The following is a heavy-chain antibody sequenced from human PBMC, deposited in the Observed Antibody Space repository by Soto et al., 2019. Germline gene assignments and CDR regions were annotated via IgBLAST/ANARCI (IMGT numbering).Heavy chain of an antibody. CDR2: TYYRSKWNN. Sequence: PSQTLSLTCVISGDSVSSNSAAWNWIRQSPSRGLEWLGRTYYRSKWNNDYAVSMKSRITINPDTSKNQFSLQLNSVIPEDTAVYYCARATTGTNMGYYYYYMDVWGKGTTVTVSS. V-gene: IGHV6-1*01. D-gene: IGHD1-1*01. CDR3: ARATTGTNMGYYYYYMDV. J-gene: IGHJ6*03. CDR1: GDSVSSNSAA.